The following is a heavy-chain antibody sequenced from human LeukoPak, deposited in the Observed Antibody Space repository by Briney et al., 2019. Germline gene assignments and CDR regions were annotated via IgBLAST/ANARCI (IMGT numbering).Heavy chain of an antibody. CDR3: ARAISTTVTAHGAFDI. Sequence: ASVKVSCKASGYTFTSYGISGVREAPGQGLEWMGWISAYNGNTTYAEKLQGRVTMTTDTSTSTAYLELRSLGSDATAVYYCARAISTTVTAHGAFDIWGQGTMVPVSS. CDR1: GYTFTSYG. V-gene: IGHV1-18*04. D-gene: IGHD4-17*01. CDR2: ISAYNGNT. J-gene: IGHJ3*02.